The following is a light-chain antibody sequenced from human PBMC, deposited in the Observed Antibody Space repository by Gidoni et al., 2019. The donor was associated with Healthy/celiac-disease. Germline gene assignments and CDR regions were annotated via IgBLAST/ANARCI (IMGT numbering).Light chain of an antibody. J-gene: IGKJ1*01. V-gene: IGKV1-39*01. Sequence: DIQMTQSPSSLSASVGDRVTITCRASQSISSYLNWYQQKPGKAPKLLIYAAASLQRGVPSRFSGRRYGTDFTISIRSLEPEDFATYYCQQRYSTWTFGQGTKVEIK. CDR3: QQRYSTWT. CDR2: AAA. CDR1: QSISSY.